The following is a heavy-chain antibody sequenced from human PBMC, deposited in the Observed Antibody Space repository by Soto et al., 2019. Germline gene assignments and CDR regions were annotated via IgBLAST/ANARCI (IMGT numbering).Heavy chain of an antibody. J-gene: IGHJ4*02. Sequence: QVQLVQSGAEVKKPGSSVKVSCKASGGTFNSYTISWVRQAPGQGLEWMGRIIPIPGIRNYGEKFQGRVTITADKSTNTVYMVLSSLSSEDTAVYYCARESPYYSDSSGYFPTHSFDYWGQGTLVTVSS. CDR1: GGTFNSYT. CDR2: IIPIPGIR. D-gene: IGHD3-22*01. CDR3: ARESPYYSDSSGYFPTHSFDY. V-gene: IGHV1-69*08.